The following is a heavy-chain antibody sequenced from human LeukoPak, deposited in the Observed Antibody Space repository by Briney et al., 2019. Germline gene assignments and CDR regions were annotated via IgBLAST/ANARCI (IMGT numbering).Heavy chain of an antibody. D-gene: IGHD3-10*01. J-gene: IGHJ4*02. V-gene: IGHV1-24*01. CDR3: ATGGTYYYGNTSYHTFDY. CDR2: SDPEDGET. Sequence: ASVKVSCKVSGYTLTELSIHWVRLAPGKGLEWMGGSDPEDGETIYAQKFQGRVSMTEDTSTDTANMELSSLRSEDTAVYYCATGGTYYYGNTSYHTFDYWGQGTLLTVSS. CDR1: GYTLTELS.